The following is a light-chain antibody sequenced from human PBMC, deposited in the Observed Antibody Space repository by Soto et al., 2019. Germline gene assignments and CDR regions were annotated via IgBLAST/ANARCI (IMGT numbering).Light chain of an antibody. CDR2: WAS. Sequence: DIVMTQSPDSLAVSLGERATINCKSSQSVLHSSNNKNYLAWYQQKPGQPPKLLIYWASTRESGVPDRFSGSGSGTDFTLTISSLQAEDVAVYSCQQYYTSPLTFCGGTKVEIK. CDR1: QSVLHSSNNKNY. CDR3: QQYYTSPLT. V-gene: IGKV4-1*01. J-gene: IGKJ4*01.